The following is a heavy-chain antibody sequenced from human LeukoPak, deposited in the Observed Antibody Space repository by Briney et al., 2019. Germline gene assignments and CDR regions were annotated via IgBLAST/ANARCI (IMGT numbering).Heavy chain of an antibody. CDR1: GGSITSYY. Sequence: SETLSLTCTVSGGSITSYYWSWFRQTPGEGLVWIGYIYYSGSTDYNPSLKSRVTISVDTSKNQFSLKLSSVTAADTAVYYCARLYTAMVYYFDYWGQGTLVTVSS. CDR2: IYYSGST. J-gene: IGHJ4*02. CDR3: ARLYTAMVYYFDY. V-gene: IGHV4-59*01. D-gene: IGHD5-18*01.